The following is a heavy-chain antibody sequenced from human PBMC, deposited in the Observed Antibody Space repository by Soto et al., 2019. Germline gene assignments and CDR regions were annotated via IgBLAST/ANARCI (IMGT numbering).Heavy chain of an antibody. V-gene: IGHV3-7*01. J-gene: IGHJ4*02. Sequence: EVPLVDSGGGLVQPGGSLRLSCAASGFTFSAHWMTWVRQGPGKGLEWVAHIKPDGSEKYYVDAVKGRFAISRDNVENSLHLQMNGLRVDDTAMYYRVAWGDSSNFWGQGTLVTVSS. CDR1: GFTFSAHW. CDR3: VAWGDSSNF. D-gene: IGHD3-22*01. CDR2: IKPDGSEK.